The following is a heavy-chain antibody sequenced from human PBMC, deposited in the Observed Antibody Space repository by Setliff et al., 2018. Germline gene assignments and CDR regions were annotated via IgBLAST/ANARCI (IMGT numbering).Heavy chain of an antibody. CDR2: IYYSGST. CDR3: ATPGRRFGESIDY. V-gene: IGHV4-39*01. J-gene: IGHJ4*02. Sequence: SETLSLTCTVSGDSISSSSYYWGWIRQPPGKGLEWIGCIYYSGSTYYNPSLKCRVTISVDTSKNQFSLKLTSVTAADTAVYYCATPGRRFGESIDYWGQGTLVTVSS. CDR1: GDSISSSSYY. D-gene: IGHD3-10*01.